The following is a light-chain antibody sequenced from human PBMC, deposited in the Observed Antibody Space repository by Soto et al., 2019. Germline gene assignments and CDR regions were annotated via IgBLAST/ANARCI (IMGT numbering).Light chain of an antibody. Sequence: EIVLTQSPATLSLSPGERATLSCRASQSVSSYLAWYQQKPGQAPRLLIYDASNRATGIPARFSGGGSGTDFTLTISSLAPEDFAVYYCQQRSNWPPAITFGQGTRLEIK. CDR3: QQRSNWPPAIT. V-gene: IGKV3-11*01. J-gene: IGKJ5*01. CDR2: DAS. CDR1: QSVSSY.